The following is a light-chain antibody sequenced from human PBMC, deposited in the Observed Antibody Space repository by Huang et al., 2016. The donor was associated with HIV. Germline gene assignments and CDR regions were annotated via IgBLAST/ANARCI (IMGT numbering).Light chain of an antibody. J-gene: IGKJ1*01. Sequence: EIVMTQSPATLSVSPGERVTLSCRAGQSISNNLAWYQHQPGQSPRLLFYAASTRATGIPARFSGSGSETEFTLTINSLQSEDFAVYYCQQYNSWPRTFGQGTKVEIK. CDR2: AAS. CDR1: QSISNN. V-gene: IGKV3D-15*01. CDR3: QQYNSWPRT.